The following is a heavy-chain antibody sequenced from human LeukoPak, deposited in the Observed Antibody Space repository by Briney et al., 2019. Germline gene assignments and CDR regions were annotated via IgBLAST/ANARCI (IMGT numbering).Heavy chain of an antibody. CDR3: AQKAPFSPTYSQQ. CDR1: GGSISSYY. Sequence: SETLSLTCTVSGGSISSYYWSWIRQPAGKGLEWIGRIYTSGSTNYNPSLKSRVTISVDKSKNQFSLRLTSVTAADTAVYYCAQKAPFSPTYSQQWGQGTLVTVSS. J-gene: IGHJ1*01. CDR2: IYTSGST. D-gene: IGHD2/OR15-2a*01. V-gene: IGHV4-4*07.